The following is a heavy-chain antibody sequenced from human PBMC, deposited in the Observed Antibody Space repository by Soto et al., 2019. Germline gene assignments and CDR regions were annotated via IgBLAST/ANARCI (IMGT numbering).Heavy chain of an antibody. CDR3: ARVKSAGFGVVISYFDY. CDR1: GYTFTSYG. Sequence: QVQLVQSGAEVKKPGASVKVSCKASGYTFTSYGISWVRQAPGQGLEWMGWISAYNGNTNYAQKLQGRVTMTTDTFTSTAYMELRSLRSDDTAVYYCARVKSAGFGVVISYFDYWGQGTLVTVSS. D-gene: IGHD3-3*01. CDR2: ISAYNGNT. J-gene: IGHJ4*02. V-gene: IGHV1-18*01.